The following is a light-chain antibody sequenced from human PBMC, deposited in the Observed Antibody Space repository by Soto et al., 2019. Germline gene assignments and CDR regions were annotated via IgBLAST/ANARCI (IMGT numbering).Light chain of an antibody. Sequence: EIVMTQSPSTLSVSPGERVTLSCRASQSVSSNLVWYHQKPGQAPKLLIYGASSRATGIPDRFSGSGSGTDFTLTISRLEPEDFAVYYCQQYGSSPTWTFGQGTKVDIK. CDR1: QSVSSN. CDR3: QQYGSSPTWT. J-gene: IGKJ1*01. CDR2: GAS. V-gene: IGKV3-20*01.